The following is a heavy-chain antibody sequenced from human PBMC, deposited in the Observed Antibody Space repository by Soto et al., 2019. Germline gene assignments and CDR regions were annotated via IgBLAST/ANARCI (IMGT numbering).Heavy chain of an antibody. J-gene: IGHJ4*02. CDR3: ARESLRAKEADH. V-gene: IGHV1-69*17. CDR2: IIPIVGVT. CDR1: GDTFNSYV. Sequence: QVQLVQSGAEVNRPVSSVKVSCESSGDTFNSYVISWVRQTPGQGLEWRGEIIPIVGVTHYAQTFQVRVTISALSSTGTPYMELTNLGFEDTALYYFARESLRAKEADHGGQGTMLTVSS.